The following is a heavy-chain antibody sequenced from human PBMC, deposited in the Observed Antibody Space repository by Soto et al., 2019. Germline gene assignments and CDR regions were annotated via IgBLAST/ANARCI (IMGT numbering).Heavy chain of an antibody. D-gene: IGHD2-8*02. V-gene: IGHV3-23*01. J-gene: IGHJ3*02. CDR2: ILVDGRT. CDR3: AKATATGGGAFDI. CDR1: GFICSSYD. Sequence: GGSLRLSCAASGFICSSYDMSWVRQAPGKGLEWVSTILVDGRTFYVDSVKGRFTISRDSSKNTVYLQMNSLTAGDTALYYCAKATATGGGAFDICGQGTMVTVSS.